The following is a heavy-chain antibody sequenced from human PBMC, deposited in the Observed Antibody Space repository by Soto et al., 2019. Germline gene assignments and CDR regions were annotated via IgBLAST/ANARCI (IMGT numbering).Heavy chain of an antibody. CDR3: AREDHGDRWHYYMDV. D-gene: IGHD4-17*01. CDR1: GGSISSGGYY. J-gene: IGHJ6*03. CDR2: IYYSGGT. V-gene: IGHV4-31*03. Sequence: SETLSLTCTVSGGSISSGGYYWSWIRQHPGKGLEWIGYIYYSGGTYYNPSLKSRVTISVDTSKNQFSLKLSSVTAADTAVYYCAREDHGDRWHYYMDVWGKGTTVTVSS.